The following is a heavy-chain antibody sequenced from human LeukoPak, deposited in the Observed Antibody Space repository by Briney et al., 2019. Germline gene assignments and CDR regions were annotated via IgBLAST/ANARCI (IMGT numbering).Heavy chain of an antibody. V-gene: IGHV3-9*01. CDR2: ISWNSGNI. D-gene: IGHD6-13*01. Sequence: GRSLRLSCAASGFTFDNYAMHWVRQAPGKGLEWVPGISWNSGNIVYADSVKGRFTISRDNAKNSLYLQMNSLRTEDTALYYCSKEPRGSSWPYYFDYWGQGTLVTVSS. CDR1: GFTFDNYA. J-gene: IGHJ4*02. CDR3: SKEPRGSSWPYYFDY.